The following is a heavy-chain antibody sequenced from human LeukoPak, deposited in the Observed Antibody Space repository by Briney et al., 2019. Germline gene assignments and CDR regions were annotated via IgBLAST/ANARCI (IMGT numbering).Heavy chain of an antibody. CDR2: NYYSGST. V-gene: IGHV4-59*01. J-gene: IGHJ4*02. D-gene: IGHD3-3*01. CDR3: ARVHRMEYYFDY. Sequence: PSETLSLTCTVSGGSISSYYWSWIRQPPGKGLEWIGYNYYSGSTNYNPSLKSRVTISVDTSKNQFSLKLSSVTAADTAVYYCARVHRMEYYFDYWGQGTLVTVSS. CDR1: GGSISSYY.